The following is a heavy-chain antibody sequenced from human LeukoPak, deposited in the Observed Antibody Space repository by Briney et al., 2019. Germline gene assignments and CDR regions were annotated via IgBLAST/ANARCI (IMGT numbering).Heavy chain of an antibody. D-gene: IGHD2-15*01. CDR2: MWYDGSNK. CDR3: TREREYCSGGSCNDAFDI. V-gene: IGHV3-33*08. J-gene: IGHJ3*02. Sequence: GGSLTLSCVASGFTFSRYGIRWVRQAQGKVLEWEAVMWYDGSNKYYADSVKGRFTISRDNSKNTRELPMNSLRAEDTAVYYCTREREYCSGGSCNDAFDICGQRTMVTASS. CDR1: GFTFSRYG.